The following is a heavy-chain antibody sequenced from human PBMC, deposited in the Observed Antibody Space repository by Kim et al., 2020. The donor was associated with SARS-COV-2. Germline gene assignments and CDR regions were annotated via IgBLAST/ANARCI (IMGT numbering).Heavy chain of an antibody. CDR1: GGSISSYY. Sequence: SETLSLTCTVSGGSISSYYWSWIRQPPGKGLEWIGYIYYSGSTNYNPSLKSRVTISVDTSKNQFSLKLSSVTAADTAVYYCARVKNLGPPGFYYDSSGYYDWGQGTLVTVSS. J-gene: IGHJ4*02. V-gene: IGHV4-59*01. D-gene: IGHD3-22*01. CDR2: IYYSGST. CDR3: ARVKNLGPPGFYYDSSGYYD.